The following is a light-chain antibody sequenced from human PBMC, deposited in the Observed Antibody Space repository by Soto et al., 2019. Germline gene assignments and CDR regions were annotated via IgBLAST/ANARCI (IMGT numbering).Light chain of an antibody. CDR1: QSVSRY. CDR3: QQRSSWPLT. Sequence: EIVLTQSPATLSLSPGERATLSCRASQSVSRYLAWYQQKPGQAPRLVIYDESNRATGIPARFSGSGSGTDFTLTISSLEPEDFAVYYCQQRSSWPLTFGGGTKLDIK. CDR2: DES. J-gene: IGKJ4*01. V-gene: IGKV3-11*01.